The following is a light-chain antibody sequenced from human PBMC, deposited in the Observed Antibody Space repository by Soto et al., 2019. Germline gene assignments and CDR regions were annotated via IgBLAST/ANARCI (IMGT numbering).Light chain of an antibody. Sequence: ILLTQSASSLSTSVADRVTITCRASQGISSNLAWYQQKPGRAPKLLIFGASTLQSGVPSRFSGSGSGTDFTLTISSLQPEDCGSCFGQQGNTEPLWRFDHGTKVDIK. CDR2: GAS. V-gene: IGKV1-9*01. CDR1: QGISSN. J-gene: IGKJ1*01. CDR3: QQGNTEPLWR.